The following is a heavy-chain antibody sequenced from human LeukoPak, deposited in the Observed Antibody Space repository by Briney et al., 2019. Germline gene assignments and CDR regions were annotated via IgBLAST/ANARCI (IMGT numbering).Heavy chain of an antibody. Sequence: GESLKISCKGSGYSFTSYRISWVRQMPGKGLEWMGRIDPSDSYTNYSPSFQGHVTVSADKSISTAYLQWSSLKASDTAMYYCARSTRIQLWSPWGQGTLVTVSS. CDR1: GYSFTSYR. D-gene: IGHD5-18*01. CDR3: ARSTRIQLWSP. J-gene: IGHJ5*02. V-gene: IGHV5-10-1*01. CDR2: IDPSDSYT.